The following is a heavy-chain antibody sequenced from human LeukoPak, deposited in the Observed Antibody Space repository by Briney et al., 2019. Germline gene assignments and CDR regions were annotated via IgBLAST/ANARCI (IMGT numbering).Heavy chain of an antibody. J-gene: IGHJ3*02. Sequence: SETLSLTCAVYGGSFSGYYWSWIRQPPGKGLEWIGEINHSGSTNYNPSLKSRVTISVDTSKNQFSLKLSSVTAADTAVYYCARHKMRRYSYGPGAFDIWGQGTMVTVSS. CDR2: INHSGST. V-gene: IGHV4-34*01. D-gene: IGHD5-18*01. CDR1: GGSFSGYY. CDR3: ARHKMRRYSYGPGAFDI.